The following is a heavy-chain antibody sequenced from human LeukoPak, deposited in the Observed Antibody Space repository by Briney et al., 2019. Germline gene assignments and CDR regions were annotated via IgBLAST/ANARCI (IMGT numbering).Heavy chain of an antibody. Sequence: GGSLRLSCAASGFTFSSYAMSWVRQAPGKGLEWVSAISGSGGSTYYADSVKGRFTISRDNSKNTLYLQMNSLRAEDTAVYYCAKDGVGGWSNYYYYYYMDVWGKGTTVTISS. CDR2: ISGSGGST. CDR3: AKDGVGGWSNYYYYYYMDV. V-gene: IGHV3-23*01. CDR1: GFTFSSYA. J-gene: IGHJ6*03. D-gene: IGHD6-19*01.